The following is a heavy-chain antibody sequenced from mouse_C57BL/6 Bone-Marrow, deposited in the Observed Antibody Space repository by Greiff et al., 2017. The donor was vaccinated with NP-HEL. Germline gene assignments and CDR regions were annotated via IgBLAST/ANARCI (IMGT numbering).Heavy chain of an antibody. CDR1: GFSLTSYG. D-gene: IGHD1-1*01. CDR3: ARYYGSRRAWFAY. Sequence: VKVVESGPGLVAPSQSLSITCTVSGFSLTSYGVHWVRQPPGKGLEWLVVIWSDGSTTYNSALKSRLSISKDNSKSQVFLKMNSLQTDDTAMYYCARYYGSRRAWFAYWGQGTLVTVSA. CDR2: IWSDGST. V-gene: IGHV2-6*03. J-gene: IGHJ3*01.